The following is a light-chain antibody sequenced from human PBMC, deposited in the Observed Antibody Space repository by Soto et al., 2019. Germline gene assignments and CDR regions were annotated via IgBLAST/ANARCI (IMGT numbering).Light chain of an antibody. CDR3: QQYNKWPYT. V-gene: IGKV3-15*01. Sequence: EIVMTQSPATLSVSPGERAALSCRASQSVSSNFAWYQQKPGQAPRLLIYGASTRATGIPARFSGSGSGTEFTLTNNSLQSEDFAVYYCQQYNKWPYTFGQGTKVEIK. CDR1: QSVSSN. J-gene: IGKJ2*01. CDR2: GAS.